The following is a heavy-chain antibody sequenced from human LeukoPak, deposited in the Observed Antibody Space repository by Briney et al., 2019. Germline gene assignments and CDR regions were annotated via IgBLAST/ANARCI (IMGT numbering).Heavy chain of an antibody. CDR1: GGSISSSSYY. CDR3: ARVRIYGSGSDHFDY. Sequence: PSETLSLTCTVSGGSISSSSYYWGCIPQPPGKGLEWIGTIDYSGDTYYNPSLKSRLTISVDTSKNQFSLKLNSVTAADTAVYYCARVRIYGSGSDHFDYWGQGTLVTVSS. D-gene: IGHD3-10*01. J-gene: IGHJ4*02. V-gene: IGHV4-39*07. CDR2: IDYSGDT.